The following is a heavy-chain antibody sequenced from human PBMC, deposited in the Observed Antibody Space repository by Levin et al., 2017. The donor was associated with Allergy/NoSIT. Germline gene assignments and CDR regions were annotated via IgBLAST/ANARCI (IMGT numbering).Heavy chain of an antibody. CDR1: GGSISSYY. V-gene: IGHV4-4*07. J-gene: IGHJ4*02. CDR3: ARDCTNGVCYTGFDY. D-gene: IGHD2-8*01. Sequence: SQTLSLTCTVSGGSISSYYWSWIRQPAGKGLEWIGRIYTSGSTNYNPSLKSRVTMSVDTSKNQFSLKLSSVTAADTAVYYGARDCTNGVCYTGFDYWGQGTLVTVSS. CDR2: IYTSGST.